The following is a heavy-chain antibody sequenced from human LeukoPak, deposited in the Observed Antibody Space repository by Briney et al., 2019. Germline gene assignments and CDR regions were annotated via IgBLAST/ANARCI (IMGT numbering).Heavy chain of an antibody. V-gene: IGHV3-23*01. D-gene: IGHD3-3*01. CDR3: AKWMVRRDFWSGAFDI. Sequence: QPGGSLRLSCAASGFTFSSYAMTWVRQAPGKGLEWVSAISGSGYNSYYADSVKGRFTISRDNSKNTLLLQMNSLRGEDTAIYYCAKWMVRRDFWSGAFDIWGQGTMVTV. CDR2: ISGSGYNS. J-gene: IGHJ3*02. CDR1: GFTFSSYA.